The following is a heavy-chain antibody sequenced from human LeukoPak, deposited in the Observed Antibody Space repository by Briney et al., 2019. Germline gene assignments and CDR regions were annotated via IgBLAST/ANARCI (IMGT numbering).Heavy chain of an antibody. D-gene: IGHD3-3*01. CDR2: INANSGGT. J-gene: IGHJ4*02. CDR1: GYTFTGDY. CDR3: ARADYDFWGGYYDY. V-gene: IGHV1-2*02. Sequence: VASVKVSCKASGYTFTGDYMNRVRQAPGPGLEWMGWINANSGGTDYAKKFQGRVTMTRDTSISTAYMELSRLMSDDPAVYYCARADYDFWGGYYDYWGQGALVTVSS.